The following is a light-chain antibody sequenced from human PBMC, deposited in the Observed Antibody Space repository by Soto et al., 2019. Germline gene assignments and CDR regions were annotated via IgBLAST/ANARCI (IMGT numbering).Light chain of an antibody. V-gene: IGLV2-11*01. J-gene: IGLJ1*01. CDR2: DVT. Sequence: QSALTQPRSVSGSPGQSVTISCTGTSSDVGGYNYVSWYQHHPGKAPKLMIYDVTKRPSGVRDRFSASKSGNTASLTISGLQAEHEADYYCCSYAGSYTYVFGTGTKLTVL. CDR1: SSDVGGYNY. CDR3: CSYAGSYTYV.